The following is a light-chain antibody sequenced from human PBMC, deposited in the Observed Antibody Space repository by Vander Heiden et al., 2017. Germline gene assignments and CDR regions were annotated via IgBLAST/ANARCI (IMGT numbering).Light chain of an antibody. CDR2: SNN. CDR3: AAWDDSLNGYV. J-gene: IGLJ1*01. CDR1: SSNIGTNP. V-gene: IGLV1-44*01. Sequence: QSVLTQPPSASGTPGQRVTSSCSGSSSNIGTNPLNWYQQLPGTAPKLLIYSNNQRPSGVPDRFSGSKSGTSASLAISGLQSEDEADYYCAAWDDSLNGYVFGTGTKVTVL.